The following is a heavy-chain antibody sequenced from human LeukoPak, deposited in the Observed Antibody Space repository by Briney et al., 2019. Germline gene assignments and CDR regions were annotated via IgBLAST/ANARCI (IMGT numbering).Heavy chain of an antibody. Sequence: SQTLSLTCTVSGGSISSGAYYWSWIRQHPGKGLEWIGYIYYSGNTYYNPSLKSRVTISVDRSKNQFSLKLSSVTAADTAVYYCARADGGNSGYFDYWGQGTLVTVSS. CDR3: ARADGGNSGYFDY. CDR1: GGSISSGAYY. V-gene: IGHV4-30-4*08. J-gene: IGHJ4*02. D-gene: IGHD4-23*01. CDR2: IYYSGNT.